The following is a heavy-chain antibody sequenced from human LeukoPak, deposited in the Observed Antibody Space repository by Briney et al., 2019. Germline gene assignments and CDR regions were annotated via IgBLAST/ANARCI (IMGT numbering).Heavy chain of an antibody. CDR1: GYTFTGYY. CDR2: INPNSGGT. V-gene: IGHV1-2*02. Sequence: ASVKVSCKSSGYTFTGYYMHWVRQAPGQGLVWMGWINPNSGGTNYAQKFQGRVTMTRDTSISTAYMELSRLRSEDTAVYYCARDLRGYCSGGSCYIDYWGQGTLVTVSS. CDR3: ARDLRGYCSGGSCYIDY. J-gene: IGHJ4*02. D-gene: IGHD2-15*01.